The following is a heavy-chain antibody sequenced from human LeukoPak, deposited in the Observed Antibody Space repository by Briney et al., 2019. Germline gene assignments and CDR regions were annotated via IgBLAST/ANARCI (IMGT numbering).Heavy chain of an antibody. J-gene: IGHJ3*02. CDR3: AKEEYFDWLSAFDI. CDR2: ISDNGGST. CDR1: GFTFSSYG. V-gene: IGHV3-23*01. D-gene: IGHD3-9*01. Sequence: GGSLRLSYAASGFTFSSYGMSWVRQAPGKGLEWVSAISDNGGSTYYADSVKGRFTISRDNSKNTLYLQMNSLRAEDTAVYYCAKEEYFDWLSAFDIWGQGTMVTVSS.